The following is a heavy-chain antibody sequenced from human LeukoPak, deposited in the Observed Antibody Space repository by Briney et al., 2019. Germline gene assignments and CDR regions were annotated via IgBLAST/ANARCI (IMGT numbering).Heavy chain of an antibody. J-gene: IGHJ4*02. CDR1: GFTFSSYA. D-gene: IGHD1-1*01. Sequence: GGSLRLSCAASGFTFSSYAMSWARQAPGKGLEWVSTISASGDSTYYADSVKGRFTISRDISRNTLYVQMNSLRAEDTAVYYCARYIRSPLYYCDYWGRGTLVTVSS. V-gene: IGHV3-23*01. CDR2: ISASGDST. CDR3: ARYIRSPLYYCDY.